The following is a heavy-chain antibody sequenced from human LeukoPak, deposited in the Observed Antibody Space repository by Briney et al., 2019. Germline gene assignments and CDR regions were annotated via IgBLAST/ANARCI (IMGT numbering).Heavy chain of an antibody. D-gene: IGHD2-2*01. V-gene: IGHV3-30*02. J-gene: IGHJ4*02. CDR3: AKLIVVVPAARGSVDY. CDR2: IRYDGSNK. Sequence: PGGSLRLSCAASGFTFSSYGMHWVRQAPGKGLEWVAFIRYDGSNKYYADSVKGRFTISRDNSKNTLYLQMNSLRAEDTAVYYCAKLIVVVPAARGSVDYWGQGTLVTVSS. CDR1: GFTFSSYG.